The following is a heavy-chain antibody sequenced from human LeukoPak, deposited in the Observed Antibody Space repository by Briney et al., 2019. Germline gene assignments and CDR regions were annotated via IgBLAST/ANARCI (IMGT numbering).Heavy chain of an antibody. V-gene: IGHV1-69*13. D-gene: IGHD4-17*01. Sequence: SVKVSCKASGGTFSSYAISWVRQAPGQGLEWMGGIIPIFGTANYAQRFQGRVTITADESTSTAYMELSSLGSEDTAVYYCASALKGYGDYGSSYYYYMDVWGKGTTVTISS. CDR1: GGTFSSYA. CDR2: IIPIFGTA. CDR3: ASALKGYGDYGSSYYYYMDV. J-gene: IGHJ6*03.